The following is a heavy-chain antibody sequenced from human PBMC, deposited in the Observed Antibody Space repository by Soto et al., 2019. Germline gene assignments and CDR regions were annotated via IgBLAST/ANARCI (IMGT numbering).Heavy chain of an antibody. Sequence: EEHLLESGGGWVQPGGSLRVSCVASGFTLSVYAMGWVRLAPGKGLEWVSSISVSDDGTNYADSVKGRFTISRDNAECTLFLQMNSLRCEDTAVYYWARHPGYSATYSARFDYWGQGILISVSS. J-gene: IGHJ4*02. CDR2: ISVSDDGT. V-gene: IGHV3-23*01. CDR1: GFTLSVYA. D-gene: IGHD5-12*01. CDR3: ARHPGYSATYSARFDY.